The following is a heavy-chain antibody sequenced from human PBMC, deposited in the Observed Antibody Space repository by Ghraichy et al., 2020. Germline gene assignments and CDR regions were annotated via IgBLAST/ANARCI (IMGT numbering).Heavy chain of an antibody. V-gene: IGHV3-21*01. Sequence: GESLNISCAASGFTFSSYSMNWVRQAPGKGLEWVSSISSSSSYIYYADSVKGRFTISRDNAKNSLYLQMNSLRAEDTAVYYCARDQDGIAARRHYYYGMDVWGQGTTVTVSS. CDR1: GFTFSSYS. D-gene: IGHD6-6*01. CDR3: ARDQDGIAARRHYYYGMDV. CDR2: ISSSSSYI. J-gene: IGHJ6*02.